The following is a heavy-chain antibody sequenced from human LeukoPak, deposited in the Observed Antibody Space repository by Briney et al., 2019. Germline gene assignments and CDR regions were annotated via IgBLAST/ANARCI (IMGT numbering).Heavy chain of an antibody. CDR3: ARDPGTLATYFDY. D-gene: IGHD6-13*01. CDR1: GYSFSGYG. J-gene: IGHJ4*02. V-gene: IGHV3-33*01. Sequence: GGSLRLSCAASGYSFSGYGMQWVRQAPGKGLEWVAVIWYDGSKKYYADSVKGRFTISRDDSKNTLYLQMNSLGAEDTAIYYCARDPGTLATYFDYWGPGTLVTVSS. CDR2: IWYDGSKK.